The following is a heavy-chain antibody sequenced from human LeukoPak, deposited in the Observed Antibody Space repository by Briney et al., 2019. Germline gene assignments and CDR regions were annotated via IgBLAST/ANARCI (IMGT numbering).Heavy chain of an antibody. V-gene: IGHV1-46*01. CDR3: ARGAAAGYFDY. D-gene: IGHD6-13*01. Sequence: ASVKVSCKASGYTFTSYYMHWVRQAPGQGLEWMGIINPSGGSTSYAQRFQGRVTMTRDMSTSTVYMELSSLRSEDTAVYYCARGAAAGYFDYWGQGTLVTVSS. J-gene: IGHJ4*02. CDR2: INPSGGST. CDR1: GYTFTSYY.